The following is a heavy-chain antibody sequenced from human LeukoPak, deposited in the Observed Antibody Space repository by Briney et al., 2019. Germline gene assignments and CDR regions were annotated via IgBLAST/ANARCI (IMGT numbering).Heavy chain of an antibody. CDR1: GFTVSSNY. CDR2: IYSGGST. Sequence: GGSLRLSCAASGFTVSSNYLSWVRQAPGKGLEWVSVIYSGGSTYYADSVKGRFTISRDNSKNTLYLQMNSLRAEDTAVYYCARHSSSSEFDYWGQGTLVTVSS. V-gene: IGHV3-66*02. D-gene: IGHD6-6*01. CDR3: ARHSSSSEFDY. J-gene: IGHJ4*02.